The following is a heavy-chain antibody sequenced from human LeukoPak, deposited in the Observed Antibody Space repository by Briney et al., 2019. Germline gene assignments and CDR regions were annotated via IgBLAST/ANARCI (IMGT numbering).Heavy chain of an antibody. CDR1: GFTFSDYY. V-gene: IGHV3-11*04. CDR3: ARAIVYYDFWSGPLNFDY. D-gene: IGHD3-3*01. J-gene: IGHJ4*02. CDR2: ISSSGSTI. Sequence: GGSLRLSCAASGFTFSDYYMSWIRQAPGKGLEWVSYISSSGSTIYYADSVKGRFTISRDNAKNSLYLQMNSLRAEDTAVYYCARAIVYYDFWSGPLNFDYWGQGTLVTVS.